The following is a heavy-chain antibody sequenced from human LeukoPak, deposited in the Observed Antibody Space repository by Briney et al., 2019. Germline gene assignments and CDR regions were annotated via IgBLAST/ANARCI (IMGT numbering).Heavy chain of an antibody. Sequence: GGSLRLSCAASGFPFSSYAMRWVGQAPGKGLEWVSAISGSGGSTYYADSVKGRFTISRDNSKNTLYLQMNSLRAEDTAVYYCAKDASATSNLRFLEWLSPNYFDYWGQGTLVTVSS. CDR1: GFPFSSYA. J-gene: IGHJ4*02. V-gene: IGHV3-23*01. CDR2: ISGSGGST. D-gene: IGHD3-3*01. CDR3: AKDASATSNLRFLEWLSPNYFDY.